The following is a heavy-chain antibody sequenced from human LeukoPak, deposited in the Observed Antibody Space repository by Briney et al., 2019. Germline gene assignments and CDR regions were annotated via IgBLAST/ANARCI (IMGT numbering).Heavy chain of an antibody. CDR1: GFTFSSYA. V-gene: IGHV3-23*01. D-gene: IGHD1-7*01. J-gene: IGHJ4*02. Sequence: GGSLRLSCAASGFTFSSYAMTWVRQAPGKGLEWVSAISNYGGSAYCADSVKGRFTISRDNSKSTLYLQMNSLRAEDTAVYYCAMNWNCDYWGQGTLVTVSS. CDR2: ISNYGGSA. CDR3: AMNWNCDY.